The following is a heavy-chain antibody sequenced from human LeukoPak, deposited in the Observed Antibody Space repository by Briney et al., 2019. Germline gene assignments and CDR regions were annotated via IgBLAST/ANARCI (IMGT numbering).Heavy chain of an antibody. CDR1: GFTFSSYW. Sequence: GGSLRLSCAASGFTFSSYWMSWVRQAPGKGLEWVGRIKSKTDGGTTDYAAPVKGRFTISRDDSKNTLYLQMNSLKTEDTAVYYRTTDFTPGIAVAVYRDYWGQGTLVTVSS. J-gene: IGHJ4*02. CDR2: IKSKTDGGTT. CDR3: TTDFTPGIAVAVYRDY. V-gene: IGHV3-15*01. D-gene: IGHD6-19*01.